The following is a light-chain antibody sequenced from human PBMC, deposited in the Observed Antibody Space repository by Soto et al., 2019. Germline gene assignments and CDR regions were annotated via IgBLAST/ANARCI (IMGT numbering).Light chain of an antibody. V-gene: IGKV4-1*01. CDR1: QSILLSSNNKNY. J-gene: IGKJ1*01. Sequence: DIVMTQSPDSLAVSLGERATINCRSSQSILLSSNNKNYLAWYQQKPGQPPKLLIYWASTRESGVPDRFSGSGSGTDFTLTIISLQAEDVAVYYCQQYYSTPPTFGQGTKVEIK. CDR2: WAS. CDR3: QQYYSTPPT.